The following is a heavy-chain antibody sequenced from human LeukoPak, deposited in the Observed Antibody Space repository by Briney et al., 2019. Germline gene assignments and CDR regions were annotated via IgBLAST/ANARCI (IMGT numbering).Heavy chain of an antibody. Sequence: ASVKVSCKASGYTFTTYGISWVRQAPGQGLEWMGWISAYNGNTNYAQKLQGRVTMTTDTSTSTAYMELRSLRSDDTAVYYCARADARLFPFDYWGQGTLVTVSS. CDR3: ARADARLFPFDY. J-gene: IGHJ4*02. CDR2: ISAYNGNT. D-gene: IGHD3-22*01. CDR1: GYTFTTYG. V-gene: IGHV1-18*01.